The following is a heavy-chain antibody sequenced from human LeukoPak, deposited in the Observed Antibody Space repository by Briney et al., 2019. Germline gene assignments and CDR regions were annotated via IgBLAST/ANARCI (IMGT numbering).Heavy chain of an antibody. CDR2: INPNSGGT. CDR1: GYTFTAYY. CDR3: ARDKAELRYFDWLSSHYYYYMDV. D-gene: IGHD3-9*01. V-gene: IGHV1-2*02. Sequence: ASVKVSCTPSGYTFTAYYMNWVRQAPGQGLERMGWINPNSGGTNYAKKFQGRVTMTRDTSISTAYMELSRLRSDDTAVYYCARDKAELRYFDWLSSHYYYYMDVWGKGTTVTVSS. J-gene: IGHJ6*03.